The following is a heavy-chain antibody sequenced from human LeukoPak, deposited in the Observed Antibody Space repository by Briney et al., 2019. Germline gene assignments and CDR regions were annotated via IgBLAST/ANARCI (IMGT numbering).Heavy chain of an antibody. V-gene: IGHV3-48*03. J-gene: IGHJ4*02. CDR1: GFTFSSYE. Sequence: PGGSLRLSCSASGFTFSSYEMNWVRQAPGKGLEWVSHIRSSGSTKYYADSVKGRFTISRDNAKNTLYLQMNSLRAEDTAVYYCATSTTALAGLIDYWGQGTLVTVSS. CDR3: ATSTTALAGLIDY. D-gene: IGHD2-21*02. CDR2: IRSSGSTK.